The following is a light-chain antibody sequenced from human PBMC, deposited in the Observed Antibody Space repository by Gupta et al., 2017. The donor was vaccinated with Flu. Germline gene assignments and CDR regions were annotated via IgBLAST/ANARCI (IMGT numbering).Light chain of an antibody. V-gene: IGKV1-9*01. J-gene: IGKJ3*01. Sequence: GDRVTITCRASQSIGSYLAWYQQKPGKAPRLLIYAASTLQSGVPSRFSGSGSGTEFTLTISSLQPEDFATYYCQQFNSHPVTFGHGTKVDIK. CDR3: QQFNSHPVT. CDR2: AAS. CDR1: QSIGSY.